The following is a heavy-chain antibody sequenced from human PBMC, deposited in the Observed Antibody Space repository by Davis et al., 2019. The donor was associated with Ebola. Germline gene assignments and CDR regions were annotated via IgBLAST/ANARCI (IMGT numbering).Heavy chain of an antibody. Sequence: PSETLSLTCTVSGGSISSSSYYWGWIRQPPGKGLEWIGSIYYSGSTYYNPSLKSRVTISVDTSKNQFSLKLSSVTAADTAVYYCARVVRWLQWRGGFDYWGQGTLVTVSS. V-gene: IGHV4-39*07. D-gene: IGHD5-24*01. J-gene: IGHJ4*02. CDR2: IYYSGST. CDR3: ARVVRWLQWRGGFDY. CDR1: GGSISSSSYY.